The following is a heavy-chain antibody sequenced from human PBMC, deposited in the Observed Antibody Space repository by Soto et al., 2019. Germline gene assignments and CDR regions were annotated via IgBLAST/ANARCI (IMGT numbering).Heavy chain of an antibody. J-gene: IGHJ6*02. CDR2: VIPIFGTA. CDR3: ARDKQQLASNYYYYYGMDV. D-gene: IGHD6-13*01. Sequence: SVKVSCKASGGTFSSYAISWVRQAPGQGLEWMGGVIPIFGTANYAQKFQGRVTITADESTSTAYMELSSLRSEDTAVYYCARDKQQLASNYYYYYGMDVWGQGTTVTVSS. V-gene: IGHV1-69*13. CDR1: GGTFSSYA.